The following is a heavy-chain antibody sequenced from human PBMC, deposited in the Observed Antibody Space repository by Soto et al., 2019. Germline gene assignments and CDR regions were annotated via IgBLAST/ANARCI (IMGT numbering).Heavy chain of an antibody. V-gene: IGHV1-46*01. J-gene: IGHJ4*02. CDR3: ARAPASAGTLWFGEYYFDY. CDR2: INPSGGST. Sequence: ASVKVSCKASGYTFTSDYMHWVRQAPGQGLEWMGIINPSGGSTSYAQKFQGRVTMTRDTSTSTVYMELSSLRSEDTAMYYCARAPASAGTLWFGEYYFDYWGQGTLVTVSS. CDR1: GYTFTSDY. D-gene: IGHD3-10*01.